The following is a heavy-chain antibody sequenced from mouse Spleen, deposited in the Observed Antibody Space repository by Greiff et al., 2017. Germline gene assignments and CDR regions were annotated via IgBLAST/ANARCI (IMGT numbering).Heavy chain of an antibody. Sequence: EVMLVESGGGLVKPGGSLKLSCAASGFTFSDYGMHWVRRAPEKGLEWVAYISSGSSTIYYADTVKGRFTISRDNAKNTLFLQMTSLRSEDTAMYYCARPHYDYDAMDYWGQGTSVTVSS. CDR2: ISSGSSTI. V-gene: IGHV5-17*01. CDR1: GFTFSDYG. CDR3: ARPHYDYDAMDY. D-gene: IGHD1-1*02. J-gene: IGHJ4*01.